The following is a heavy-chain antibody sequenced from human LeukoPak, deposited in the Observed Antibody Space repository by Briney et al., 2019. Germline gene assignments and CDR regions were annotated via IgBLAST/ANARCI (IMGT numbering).Heavy chain of an antibody. CDR3: ARDRGYCSGGSCPRSAFDI. CDR1: GYTFTSYG. V-gene: IGHV1-18*01. J-gene: IGHJ3*02. D-gene: IGHD2-15*01. Sequence: ASVKVSCKASGYTFTSYGISWVRQAPGQGLEWMGWISAYNGNTNYAQKLQGRVTMTTDTSTSTAYMELRSLRSDDTAVYYCARDRGYCSGGSCPRSAFDIWGQGTMVTVSS. CDR2: ISAYNGNT.